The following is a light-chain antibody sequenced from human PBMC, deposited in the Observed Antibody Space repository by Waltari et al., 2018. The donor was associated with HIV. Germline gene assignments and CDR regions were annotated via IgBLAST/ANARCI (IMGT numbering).Light chain of an antibody. V-gene: IGLV3-21*02. J-gene: IGLJ2*01. CDR2: DDS. Sequence: SYVLTQPPSVSVAPGQTARITCGGSGIGSKRVHWYQQKPGQAPVLVVQDDSDRPSRIPERFSGSNSGDTATLAISKVEAGDEADYYCQVWEITDDHVVFGGGTKLTVL. CDR3: QVWEITDDHVV. CDR1: GIGSKR.